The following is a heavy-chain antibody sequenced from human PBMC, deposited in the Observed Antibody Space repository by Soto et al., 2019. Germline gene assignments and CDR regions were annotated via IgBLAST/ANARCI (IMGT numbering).Heavy chain of an antibody. CDR1: GYSFTSYW. D-gene: IGHD3-9*01. CDR2: IDPSDSYT. J-gene: IGHJ6*02. V-gene: IGHV5-10-1*01. Sequence: GESLKISCKGSGYSFTSYWISWVRQMPGKGLEWMGRIDPSDSYTNYSPSFQGHVTISADKSISTAYLQWSSLKASDTAMYYCAMGLGLRYFDYGMDVWGQGTTVTV. CDR3: AMGLGLRYFDYGMDV.